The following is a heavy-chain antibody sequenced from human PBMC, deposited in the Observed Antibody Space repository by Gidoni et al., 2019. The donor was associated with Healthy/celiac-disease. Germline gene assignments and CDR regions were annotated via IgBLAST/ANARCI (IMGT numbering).Heavy chain of an antibody. D-gene: IGHD2-2*02. CDR3: AKGGSAAILDAFDI. CDR1: GSTFDDYA. V-gene: IGHV3-9*01. Sequence: EVQLVESGGGLVQPGRSLRLSCAASGSTFDDYAMHWVRQAPGKGLEWVSGISWNSGSIGYADSVKGRFTISRDNAKNSLYLQMNSLRAEDTALYYCAKGGSAAILDAFDIWGQGTMVTVSS. CDR2: ISWNSGSI. J-gene: IGHJ3*02.